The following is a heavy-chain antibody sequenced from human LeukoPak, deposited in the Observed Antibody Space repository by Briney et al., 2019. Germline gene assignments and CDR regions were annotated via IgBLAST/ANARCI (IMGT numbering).Heavy chain of an antibody. CDR1: GFTFDNYG. CDR2: ISWDGGST. V-gene: IGHV3-43D*03. D-gene: IGHD3-3*01. Sequence: PGGSLRLSCAASGFTFDNYGMNWVRQAPGKGLEWVSLISWDGGSTYYADSVKGRFIISRDNSENSLYLQMNSLRAEDTAVYYCARGIVYDFWSGYYYYYYYMDVWGKGTTVTVSS. J-gene: IGHJ6*03. CDR3: ARGIVYDFWSGYYYYYYYMDV.